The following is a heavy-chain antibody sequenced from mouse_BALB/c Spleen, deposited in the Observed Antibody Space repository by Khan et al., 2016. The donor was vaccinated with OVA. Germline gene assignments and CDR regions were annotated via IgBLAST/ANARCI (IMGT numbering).Heavy chain of an antibody. J-gene: IGHJ3*01. CDR1: GYTFTDYA. CDR3: ARGGKFAY. D-gene: IGHD1-1*02. CDR2: ISTYYGDA. V-gene: IGHV1S137*01. Sequence: QVQLKQSGAELVRPGVSVKISCKGSGYTFTDYAMHWVKQSHAKSLEWIGVISTYYGDADYSQKFKDKATLTVDRSSSTDYMELASVTFEDSAIYYCARGGKFAYWGQGTLVTVSA.